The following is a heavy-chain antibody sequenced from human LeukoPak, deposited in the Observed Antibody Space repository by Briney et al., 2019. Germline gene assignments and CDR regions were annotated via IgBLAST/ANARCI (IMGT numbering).Heavy chain of an antibody. CDR3: ARGATTGTVDY. V-gene: IGHV3-7*01. J-gene: IGHJ4*02. CDR1: GFTFSNYW. CDR2: INQPGSEK. Sequence: GGSLRLSCAVSGFTFSNYWMSWVRRAPGKGLEWVANINQPGSEKYYVDSVTGRFTISRDKAKNSLYLEMNSLRAEDTAVYYCARGATTGTVDYWGQGTLVTVSS. D-gene: IGHD1-1*01.